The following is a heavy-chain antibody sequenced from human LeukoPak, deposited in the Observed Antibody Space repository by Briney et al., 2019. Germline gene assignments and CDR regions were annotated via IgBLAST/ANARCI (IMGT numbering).Heavy chain of an antibody. CDR2: IYYSGST. D-gene: IGHD6-25*01. Sequence: SETLSLTCAVYGGSFSGYYWSWIRQPPGKGLDWIGCIYYSGSTYYNPSLKSRVTISLDTSKNQFSLKVNSVTAADTAMYYCARHRKADTATDYWGQGTLVTVSS. J-gene: IGHJ4*02. CDR3: ARHRKADTATDY. V-gene: IGHV4-34*01. CDR1: GGSFSGYY.